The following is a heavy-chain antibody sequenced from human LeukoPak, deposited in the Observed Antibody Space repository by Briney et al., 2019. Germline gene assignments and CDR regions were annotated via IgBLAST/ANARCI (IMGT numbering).Heavy chain of an antibody. CDR2: ISLRGRT. CDR1: GGSITSTNW. J-gene: IGHJ2*01. V-gene: IGHV4-4*02. CDR3: ARGKVTRDWYFDL. Sequence: SGTLSLTCGVSGGSITSTNWWSWVRQPPGQGLEWIGEISLRGRTNYNPSLKSRVTISIDTSKNQFSLKLSSVTAADTAVYYCARGKVTRDWYFDLWGRGTLVTVSS. D-gene: IGHD4-17*01.